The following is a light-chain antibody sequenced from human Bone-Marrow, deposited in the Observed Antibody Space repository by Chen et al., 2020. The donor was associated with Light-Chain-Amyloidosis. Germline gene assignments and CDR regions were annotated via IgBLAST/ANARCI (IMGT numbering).Light chain of an antibody. Sequence: QSALTQPASVSGSPGQSITVSCTGASSDVSWYQQHPGKAPKLVIYDVINRPSGVSSRFSGSKSGNTASLTISGLQAEDEAEYFCSSSATSNTWVFGGGTKLTVL. CDR2: DVI. J-gene: IGLJ3*02. V-gene: IGLV2-14*03. CDR3: SSSATSNTWV. CDR1: SSDV.